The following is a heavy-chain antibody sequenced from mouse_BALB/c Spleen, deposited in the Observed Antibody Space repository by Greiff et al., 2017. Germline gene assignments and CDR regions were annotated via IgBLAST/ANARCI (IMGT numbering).Heavy chain of an antibody. V-gene: IGHV10-1*02. CDR3: VRRGGNYVGYWYFDV. J-gene: IGHJ1*01. CDR2: IRSKSNNYAT. CDR1: GFTFNTYA. Sequence: EVQLVESGGGLVQPKGSLKLSCAASGFTFNTYAMNWVRQAPGKGLEWVARIRSKSNNYATYYADSVKDRFTISRDDSQSMLYLQMNNLKTEDTAMYYCVRRGGNYVGYWYFDVWGAGTTVTVSS. D-gene: IGHD2-1*01.